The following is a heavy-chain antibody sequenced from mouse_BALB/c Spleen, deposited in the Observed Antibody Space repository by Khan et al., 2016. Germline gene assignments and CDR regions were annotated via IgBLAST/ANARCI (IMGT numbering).Heavy chain of an antibody. CDR2: ISYSGST. V-gene: IGHV3-8*02. D-gene: IGHD1-1*01. J-gene: IGHJ1*01. CDR3: ARYYGSRYWYFDV. Sequence: EVQLQESGPSLVKPSQTLSLPCSVTGDSITSGYWNWIRKFPGNKLEYMGYISYSGSTYYNPSLKSRISITRDTHKKQYYLQLNSVTTEDTATYYCARYYGSRYWYFDVWGAGTTVTVSS. CDR1: GDSITSGY.